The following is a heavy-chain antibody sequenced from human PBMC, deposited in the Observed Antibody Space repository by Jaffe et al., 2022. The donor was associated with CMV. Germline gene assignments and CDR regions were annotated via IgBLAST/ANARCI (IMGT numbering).Heavy chain of an antibody. Sequence: QVQLQESGPGLVKPSETLSLTCSVSGGSINDYYWNWIRQTPGKGLEWIAYVYHTGRTNYNPSLESRVTISVDTSKSQFFLKLSSVTAADTAVYFCAGLKASHGYGWFDPWGQGTLVTVSS. CDR2: VYHTGRT. CDR1: GGSINDYY. D-gene: IGHD3-16*02. J-gene: IGHJ5*02. CDR3: AGLKASHGYGWFDP. V-gene: IGHV4-59*08.